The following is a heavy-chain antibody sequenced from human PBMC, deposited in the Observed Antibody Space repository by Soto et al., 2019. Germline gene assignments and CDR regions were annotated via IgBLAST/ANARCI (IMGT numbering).Heavy chain of an antibody. D-gene: IGHD6-19*01. CDR3: AKAVSGEAVACDIFDY. CDR1: GFTFSSYA. J-gene: IGHJ4*02. CDR2: ISGSGGST. V-gene: IGHV3-23*01. Sequence: GGSLRLSCAASGFTFSSYAMSWVRQAPGKGLEWVSAISGSGGSTYYADSVKGRFTISRDNSKNTLYLQMNSLRAEDTAVYYCAKAVSGEAVACDIFDYWGQGTLVTVSS.